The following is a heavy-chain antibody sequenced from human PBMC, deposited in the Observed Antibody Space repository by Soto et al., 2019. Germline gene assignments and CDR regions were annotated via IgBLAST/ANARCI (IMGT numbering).Heavy chain of an antibody. J-gene: IGHJ5*01. CDR2: IIPIFGTP. Sequence: QVQLVQSGAEVKKPGSSVKVSCKASGGSFRSYAVNWVRQAPGQGLECLGGIIPIFGTPNYAQKFHGRVSITADESTSTVYMDLIRLTSEDTAVYYCAYSANHRYFFDSWGQGTLVTVSS. CDR3: AYSANHRYFFDS. CDR1: GGSFRSYA. D-gene: IGHD5-18*01. V-gene: IGHV1-69*12.